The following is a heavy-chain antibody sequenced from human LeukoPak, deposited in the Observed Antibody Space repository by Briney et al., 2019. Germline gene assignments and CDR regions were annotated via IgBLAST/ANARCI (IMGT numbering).Heavy chain of an antibody. CDR2: IDPSDSYT. D-gene: IGHD4-17*01. CDR3: ARLTPDGDYGASGY. CDR1: GYGFPSYW. J-gene: IGHJ4*02. Sequence: GGSLGISCKGSGYGFPSYWISWVRQMPGKGLEWRGGIDPSDSYTNYSPSFQGHVTISADKSISTAYLQWSSLKASDTAMYYCARLTPDGDYGASGYWGQGTLVTVSS. V-gene: IGHV5-10-1*01.